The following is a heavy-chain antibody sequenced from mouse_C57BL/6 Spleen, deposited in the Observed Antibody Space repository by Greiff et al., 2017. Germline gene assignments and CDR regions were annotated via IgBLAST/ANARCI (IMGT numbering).Heavy chain of an antibody. J-gene: IGHJ4*01. CDR1: GYTFTSYW. CDR3: ASYDGYSLYAMDY. Sequence: VQLQQYGAELVKPGASVKMSCKASGYTFTSYWITWVKQRPGQGLEWIGDIYPGSGSTNYNEKFKSKATLTVDTSSSTAYMQLSSLTSEDSAVYYCASYDGYSLYAMDYWGQGTSVTVSS. V-gene: IGHV1-55*01. D-gene: IGHD2-3*01. CDR2: IYPGSGST.